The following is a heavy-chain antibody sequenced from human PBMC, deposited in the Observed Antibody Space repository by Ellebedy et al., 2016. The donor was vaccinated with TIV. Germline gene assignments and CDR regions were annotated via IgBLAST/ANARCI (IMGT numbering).Heavy chain of an antibody. CDR2: ISGSGGSK. CDR1: GFTFSSYP. CDR3: ATPPEPYGNFHLDY. V-gene: IGHV3-23*01. J-gene: IGHJ4*02. D-gene: IGHD1-14*01. Sequence: PGGSLRLSCAASGFTFSSYPMSWVRQAPGRGLEWVSAISGSGGSKYYADSVKGLFTISRDNSKNTLYLQMNILKIEDTAVYYCATPPEPYGNFHLDYWGQGTLVTVSS.